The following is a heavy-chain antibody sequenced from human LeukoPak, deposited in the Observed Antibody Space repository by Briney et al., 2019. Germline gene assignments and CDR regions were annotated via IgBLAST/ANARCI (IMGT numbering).Heavy chain of an antibody. Sequence: GESLKISCRGSGYSFTTYWIGWVRQMPGKGLEWMGIIYPGDSDTRYSPSFQGQVTMSADKSISTAYLQWSSLKASDTAMYYCARRRTTVTHVDYWGQGTLVTVSS. J-gene: IGHJ4*02. CDR3: ARRRTTVTHVDY. V-gene: IGHV5-51*01. CDR1: GYSFTTYW. D-gene: IGHD4-17*01. CDR2: IYPGDSDT.